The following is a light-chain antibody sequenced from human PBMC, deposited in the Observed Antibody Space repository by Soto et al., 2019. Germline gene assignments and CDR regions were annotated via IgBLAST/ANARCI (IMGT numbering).Light chain of an antibody. CDR3: QQFVSLPPKT. CDR1: QSVTSSD. Sequence: EIASTLSPGTVSLSTRQRATLYCMASQSVTSSDLAWYQQKSGQAPRRLIYGASSRATGIPDRFSGSGSGTDFPLTISRLYPENFGVHYCQQFVSLPPKTFG. CDR2: GAS. V-gene: IGKV3-20*01. J-gene: IGKJ5*01.